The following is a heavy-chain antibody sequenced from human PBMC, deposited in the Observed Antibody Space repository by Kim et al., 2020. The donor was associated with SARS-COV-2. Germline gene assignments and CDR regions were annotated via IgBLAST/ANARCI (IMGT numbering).Heavy chain of an antibody. Sequence: ASVKVSCKASGYTFTSYDINWVRQATGQGLEWMGWMNPNSGNTGYAQKFQGRVTMTRNTSISTAYMELSSLRSEDTAVYYCARRAGAARPWYYYYYYMDVWGKGTTVTVSS. J-gene: IGHJ6*03. V-gene: IGHV1-8*01. D-gene: IGHD6-6*01. CDR2: MNPNSGNT. CDR3: ARRAGAARPWYYYYYYMDV. CDR1: GYTFTSYD.